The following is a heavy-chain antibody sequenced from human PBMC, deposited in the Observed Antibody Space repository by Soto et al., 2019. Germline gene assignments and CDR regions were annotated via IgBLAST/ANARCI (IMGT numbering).Heavy chain of an antibody. CDR3: XXXXGGGYGDP. V-gene: IGHV3-23*01. CDR2: IGSSGVNT. Sequence: EVQLLESGGGLVQPGGSLRLSCVASGFPFSKFAMTWFRQAPGKGLECVSSIGSSGVNTRYADSVRGRFTVSRDNSESTLYLHINTLRAEDTAVYYCXXXXGGGYGDPWGQGTLVTVSS. CDR1: GFPFSKFA. J-gene: IGHJ5*02. D-gene: IGHD4-17*01.